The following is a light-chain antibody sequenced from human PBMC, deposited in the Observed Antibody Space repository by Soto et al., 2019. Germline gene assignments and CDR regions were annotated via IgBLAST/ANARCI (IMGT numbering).Light chain of an antibody. CDR2: KAC. CDR1: QRINSW. V-gene: IGKV1-5*03. Sequence: DIQMTQSTSTLSASIGDTVIITCRASQRINSWLAWYQQKPGKAPKLLIHKACTLESGVPSRFSGSESCTSFTLTISSLQPDDFATVYGPQYDRFPYTFGQGTKLEIK. J-gene: IGKJ2*01. CDR3: PQYDRFPYT.